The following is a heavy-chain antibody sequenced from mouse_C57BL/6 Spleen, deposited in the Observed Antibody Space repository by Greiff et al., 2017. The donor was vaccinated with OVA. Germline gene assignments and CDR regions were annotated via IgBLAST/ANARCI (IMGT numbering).Heavy chain of an antibody. J-gene: IGHJ4*01. CDR3: ARGASDSSGGTMDY. CDR2: IYPGDGDT. CDR1: GYAFSSYW. V-gene: IGHV1-80*01. D-gene: IGHD3-2*02. Sequence: VQLQQSGAELVKPGASVKISCKASGYAFSSYWMNWVKQRPGTGLEWIGQIYPGDGDTNYNGKFKGKATLTADKSSSTAYMQLSSLTSEDSAVYFCARGASDSSGGTMDYWGQGTSVTVSS.